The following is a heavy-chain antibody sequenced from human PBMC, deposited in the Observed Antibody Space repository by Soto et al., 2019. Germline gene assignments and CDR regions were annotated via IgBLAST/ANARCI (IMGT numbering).Heavy chain of an antibody. J-gene: IGHJ4*02. Sequence: PGGSLRLSCAASGFSFSGYAMHWVRQAPGKGLEWVAVISYDVSNKYYTDSVKGRFTISRDSSKNTMYLQMNSLRAEDTAVFYCARSYDSSGYYHFDYWGQGTLVTISS. D-gene: IGHD3-22*01. CDR2: ISYDVSNK. V-gene: IGHV3-30-3*01. CDR3: ARSYDSSGYYHFDY. CDR1: GFSFSGYA.